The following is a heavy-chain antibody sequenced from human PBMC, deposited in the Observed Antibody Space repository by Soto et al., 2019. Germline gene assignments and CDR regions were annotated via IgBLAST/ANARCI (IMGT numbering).Heavy chain of an antibody. J-gene: IGHJ4*02. D-gene: IGHD2-2*01. CDR3: ARDSYRGDVVLTPAPYGNDY. V-gene: IGHV3-30*03. Sequence: GESLRLSCAASEFTFKSYGMHWVRQAPGKGLAWVAVISFDGNRKHYADSVRGRFTISRDNSKNTLYPQMNSLRTEDTAIYYCARDSYRGDVVLTPAPYGNDYWGWGTLVTVSS. CDR2: ISFDGNRK. CDR1: EFTFKSYG.